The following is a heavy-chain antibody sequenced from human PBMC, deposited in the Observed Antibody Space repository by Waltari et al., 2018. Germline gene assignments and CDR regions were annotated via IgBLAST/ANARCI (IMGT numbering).Heavy chain of an antibody. CDR2: MNPNSGNT. D-gene: IGHD3-16*01. V-gene: IGHV1-8*02. CDR1: EYTVPSYD. J-gene: IGHJ6*02. CDR3: AFDVWGNRRVDV. Sequence: QVQLVQSGAEVKKPGASVKVSCKASEYTVPSYDINLVRQATGQGLEWMGWMNPNSGNTGYAQKFQGRGTMTRNTSISTAYMELSSLRSEDTAVYYCAFDVWGNRRVDVWGQGTTVTVSS.